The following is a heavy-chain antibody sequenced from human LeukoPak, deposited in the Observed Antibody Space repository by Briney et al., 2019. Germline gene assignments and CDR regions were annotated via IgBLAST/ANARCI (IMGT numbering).Heavy chain of an antibody. D-gene: IGHD3-22*01. CDR3: ARDSHRQDSSGYYWFDY. Sequence: PSQTLSLTCTVSGGSISSGDYYWSWIRQPPGKGLEWIGYIYHSGSTYYNPSLKSRVTISVDTSKNQFSLKLSSVTAADTAVYYCARDSHRQDSSGYYWFDYWGQGTLVTVSS. J-gene: IGHJ4*02. CDR2: IYHSGST. V-gene: IGHV4-30-4*08. CDR1: GGSISSGDYY.